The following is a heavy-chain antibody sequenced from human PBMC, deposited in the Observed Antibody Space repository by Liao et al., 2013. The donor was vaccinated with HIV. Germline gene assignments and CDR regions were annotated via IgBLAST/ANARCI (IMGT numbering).Heavy chain of an antibody. CDR2: IYYSGST. CDR3: ARDPGGTSYFYFDF. CDR1: GGSISSGHYY. D-gene: IGHD6-6*01. Sequence: QVQLQESGPGLVKPSQTLSLTCTVSGGSISSGHYYWSWIRQSPGKGLEWIGYIYYSGSTNYNPSLKSRVTMSVDTSKNQFSLKLSSVTAADTAVYYCARDPGGTSYFYFDFWGQGTLVTVSS. J-gene: IGHJ4*02. V-gene: IGHV4-30-4*08.